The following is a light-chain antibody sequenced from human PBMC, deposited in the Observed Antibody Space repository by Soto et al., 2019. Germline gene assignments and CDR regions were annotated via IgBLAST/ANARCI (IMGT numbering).Light chain of an antibody. J-gene: IGKJ1*01. CDR3: QQSYSNLWGT. CDR1: QSIGTN. V-gene: IGKV1-39*01. CDR2: AVS. Sequence: DIQMTQSPSSLSASIGDRVTLTCRASQSIGTNLNWYQQRPGKAPKLLIYAVSSLQSGVSSRCSGSGSGTDFTLSINSLQREDFATYYCQQSYSNLWGTCGQGTKVDIK.